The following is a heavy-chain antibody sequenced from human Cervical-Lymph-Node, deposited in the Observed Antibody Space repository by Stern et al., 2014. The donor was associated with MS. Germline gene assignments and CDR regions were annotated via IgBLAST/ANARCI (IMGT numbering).Heavy chain of an antibody. CDR2: INPSGAT. V-gene: IGHV1-46*02. D-gene: IGHD2-15*01. CDR1: EYTHNNYL. J-gene: IGHJ6*02. CDR3: AVRYCSGGRCYSVPDV. Sequence: DQLVESGSEVKKPGASVKVSCKASEYTHNNYLIHWVRQAPGQRPDWMGVINPSGATNYAQKVQDRVTMTTDASTSTFYMELSRLRSEDTAVYYCAVRYCSGGRCYSVPDVWGHGTTVIVSS.